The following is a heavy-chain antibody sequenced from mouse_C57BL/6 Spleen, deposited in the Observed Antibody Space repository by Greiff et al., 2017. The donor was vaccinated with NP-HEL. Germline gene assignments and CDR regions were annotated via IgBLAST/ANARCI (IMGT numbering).Heavy chain of an antibody. CDR1: GYTFTSYW. J-gene: IGHJ2*01. CDR3: ANYYGSSYVGIFDY. Sequence: QVQLKQPGAELVKPGASVKLSCKASGYTFTSYWMHWVKQRPGQGLEWIGMIHPNSGSTNYNEKFKSKATLTVDKSSSTAYMQLSSLTSEDSAVYYCANYYGSSYVGIFDYWGQGTTLTVSS. CDR2: IHPNSGST. V-gene: IGHV1-64*01. D-gene: IGHD1-1*01.